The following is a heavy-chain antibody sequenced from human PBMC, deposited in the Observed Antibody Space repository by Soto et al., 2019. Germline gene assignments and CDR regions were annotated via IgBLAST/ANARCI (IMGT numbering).Heavy chain of an antibody. D-gene: IGHD6-19*01. Sequence: EVQLVESGGGLVQPGGSLRLSCVASGFTFSRYEMNWVRQAPGKGLEWVAYISSRGSSIFYADSVKGRFSISRDNDNSSLYLLMNSLRVDDTAVYFCARDRGYTTGWYGGALDFWGQGTLVSVSS. J-gene: IGHJ4*02. CDR2: ISSRGSSI. CDR1: GFTFSRYE. V-gene: IGHV3-48*03. CDR3: ARDRGYTTGWYGGALDF.